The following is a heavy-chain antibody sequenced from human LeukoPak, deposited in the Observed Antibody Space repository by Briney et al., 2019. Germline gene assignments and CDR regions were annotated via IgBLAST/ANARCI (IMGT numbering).Heavy chain of an antibody. CDR3: ARDRGYSGYDGFDS. J-gene: IGHJ4*02. CDR1: GFTFDDYA. D-gene: IGHD5-12*01. Sequence: PGGSLRLSCAASGFTFDDYAMHWVRQAPGKGLEWVSGISWNSGSIGYADSVKGRFTISRDNAKNSLYLQMNSLRAEDTALYYCARDRGYSGYDGFDSWGQGTLVTVSS. V-gene: IGHV3-9*01. CDR2: ISWNSGSI.